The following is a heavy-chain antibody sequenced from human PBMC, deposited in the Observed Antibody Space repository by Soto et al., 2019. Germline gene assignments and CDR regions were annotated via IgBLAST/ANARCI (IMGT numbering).Heavy chain of an antibody. Sequence: PXGSLRLSCAAAGFTVSTNYMSWVRQAPGKGLDWVSVIYSDGTTHFADSLKGRFTLSRDTSKNTVYLQINSLRAEDTAVYFCARDWGGDAGLYWYFDFWGRGTLVTVSS. CDR2: IYSDGTT. CDR1: GFTVSTNY. CDR3: ARDWGGDAGLYWYFDF. V-gene: IGHV3-53*01. J-gene: IGHJ2*01. D-gene: IGHD3-10*01.